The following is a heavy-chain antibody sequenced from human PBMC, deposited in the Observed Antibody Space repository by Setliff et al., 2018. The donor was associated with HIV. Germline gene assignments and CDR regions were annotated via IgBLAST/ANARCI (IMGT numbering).Heavy chain of an antibody. D-gene: IGHD2-2*01. V-gene: IGHV1-3*01. CDR3: ARAASAAMWGGGAFDI. Sequence: ASVKVSCKASRYTFTSYAIHWLRQAPGQRLEWMGWINAGYGNTEYSQKFRGRVTFTRDTSASTVYMELSSLRFEDTAVYYCARAASAAMWGGGAFDIWGQGTMVTVS. CDR2: INAGYGNT. CDR1: RYTFTSYA. J-gene: IGHJ3*02.